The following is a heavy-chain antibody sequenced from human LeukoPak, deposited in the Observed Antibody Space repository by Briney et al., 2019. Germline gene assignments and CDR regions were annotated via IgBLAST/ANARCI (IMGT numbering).Heavy chain of an antibody. J-gene: IGHJ6*03. CDR1: GYTLTELS. CDR2: FDPEDGET. CDR3: ARAGRDSGYDHGVMDV. V-gene: IGHV1-24*01. Sequence: GASVKVSCKVSGYTLTELSMHWVRQAPGKGLEWMGGFDPEDGETIYAQKFQGRVTITADKSTSTAYMELSSLRSEDTAVYYCARAGRDSGYDHGVMDVWGKGTTVTVSS. D-gene: IGHD5-12*01.